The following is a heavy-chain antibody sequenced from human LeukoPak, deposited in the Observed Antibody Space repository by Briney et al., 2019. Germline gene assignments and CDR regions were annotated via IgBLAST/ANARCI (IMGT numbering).Heavy chain of an antibody. V-gene: IGHV1-46*01. J-gene: IGHJ3*02. CDR1: GYTFINYY. Sequence: ASVKVSCKSSGYTFINYYMHWVRQAPGQGLEWMGIINPSAGSTTYAQNFQGRVTMTRDTSTNTVYMELNSLRSDDTAVYYCARDLTRAFDIWGQGTMVTVSS. D-gene: IGHD1-1*01. CDR3: ARDLTRAFDI. CDR2: INPSAGST.